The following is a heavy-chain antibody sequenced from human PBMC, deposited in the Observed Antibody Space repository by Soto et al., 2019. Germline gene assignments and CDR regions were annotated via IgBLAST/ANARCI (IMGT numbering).Heavy chain of an antibody. CDR3: AKDHKGSGWYSGYGY. J-gene: IGHJ4*02. CDR2: ISGSGGST. Sequence: GGSLRLSCAASGFTCSSYAMSWVRQAPGKGLEWVSAISGSGGSTYYADSVKGRFTISRDNSKNTLYLQMNSLRAEDTAVYYCAKDHKGSGWYSGYGYWGQGTLVTVSS. V-gene: IGHV3-23*01. CDR1: GFTCSSYA. D-gene: IGHD6-19*01.